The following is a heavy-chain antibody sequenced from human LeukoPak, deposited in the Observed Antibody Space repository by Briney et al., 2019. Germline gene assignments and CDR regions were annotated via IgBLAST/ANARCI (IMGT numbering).Heavy chain of an antibody. CDR3: AREGQLRSRMTRAFDI. D-gene: IGHD5-18*01. J-gene: IGHJ3*02. V-gene: IGHV3-11*01. CDR1: GFTFSDYY. Sequence: GGSLRLSCAASGFTFSDYYMSWIRQAPGKGQWWVSYISSSGSTIYYADSVKGRFTISRDNAKNSVYLQMNSLRAEDTAVYYCAREGQLRSRMTRAFDIWGQGTMVTVSS. CDR2: ISSSGSTI.